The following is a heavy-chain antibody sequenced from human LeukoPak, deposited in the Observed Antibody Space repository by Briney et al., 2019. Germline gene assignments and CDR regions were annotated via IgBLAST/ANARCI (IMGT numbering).Heavy chain of an antibody. CDR1: GGSFSGYY. V-gene: IGHV4-34*01. CDR2: INHSGST. J-gene: IGHJ5*02. D-gene: IGHD5-18*01. Sequence: PSETLSLTCAVYGGSFSGYYWSWIRQPPGEGLEWIGEINHSGSTNYNPSLKSRVTISVDTSKNQFSLKLSSVTAADTAVYYCARGMRAYYSYRDNNWFDPWGQGTLVTVSS. CDR3: ARGMRAYYSYRDNNWFDP.